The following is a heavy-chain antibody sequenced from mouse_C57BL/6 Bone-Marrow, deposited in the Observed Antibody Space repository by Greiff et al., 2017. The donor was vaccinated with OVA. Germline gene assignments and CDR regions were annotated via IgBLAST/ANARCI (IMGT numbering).Heavy chain of an antibody. J-gene: IGHJ4*01. CDR2: ISNLAYSI. Sequence: EVHLVESGGGLVQPGGSLKLSCAASGFTFSDYGMAWVRQAPRKGPEWVAFISNLAYSIYYADTVTGRFTISRENAKNTLYLELSSLSSEDKAMYYCARSYAMDYWGQGTSVTVSS. V-gene: IGHV5-15*01. CDR1: GFTFSDYG. CDR3: ARSYAMDY.